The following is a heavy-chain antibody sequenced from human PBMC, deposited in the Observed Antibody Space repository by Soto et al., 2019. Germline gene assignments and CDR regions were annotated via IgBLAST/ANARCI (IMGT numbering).Heavy chain of an antibody. CDR1: GDSLSSYY. J-gene: IGHJ5*02. D-gene: IGHD3-10*01. CDR3: GCHYKGASEIWFDP. Sequence: SETLSITCTVPGDSLSSYYWCWIRHPPGKGMEWIGYIYYSGSTNYNPSLKSRVTISVDTSKNQFSLKLSSVTAADTALYYCGCHYKGASEIWFDPLR. V-gene: IGHV4-59*01. CDR2: IYYSGST.